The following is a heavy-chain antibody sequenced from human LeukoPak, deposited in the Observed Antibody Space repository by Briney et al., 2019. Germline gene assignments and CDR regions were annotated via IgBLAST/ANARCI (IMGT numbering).Heavy chain of an antibody. CDR3: ARDTNYDYVWGSYRPYGGFDY. CDR1: GGSFSGYY. V-gene: IGHV4-34*01. CDR2: INHSGST. D-gene: IGHD3-16*02. J-gene: IGHJ4*02. Sequence: SETLSLTCAVYGGSFSGYYWSWIRQPPGKGLEWIGEINHSGSTNYNPSLKSRVTISVDTSKNQFPLKLSSVTAADTAVYYCARDTNYDYVWGSYRPYGGFDYWGQGTLVTVSS.